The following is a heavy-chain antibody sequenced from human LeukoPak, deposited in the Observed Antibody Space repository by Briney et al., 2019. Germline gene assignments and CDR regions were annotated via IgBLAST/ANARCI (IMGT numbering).Heavy chain of an antibody. J-gene: IGHJ5*02. Sequence: GESLKISCKGSGYSFTSYWIGWVRQMPGKGLEWMGIIYPGDSDTRYSPSFQGQVTISADRSIRTAYLQWTSLKASDTAMYYCARQRGSSGTINWLDPWGQGTLVTVSS. CDR2: IYPGDSDT. D-gene: IGHD3-10*01. V-gene: IGHV5-51*01. CDR3: ARQRGSSGTINWLDP. CDR1: GYSFTSYW.